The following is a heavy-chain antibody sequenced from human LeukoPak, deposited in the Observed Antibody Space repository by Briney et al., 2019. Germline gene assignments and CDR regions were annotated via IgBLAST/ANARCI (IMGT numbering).Heavy chain of an antibody. D-gene: IGHD1-7*01. CDR1: GYIFTSYG. Sequence: GASGKVSRKASGYIFTSYGINWVRQAPGHGLESRGWISANNDNTNYAQKFQGRVTMTTDTSTSTVYMELRSLRSDDTAVYYCARPYNWNYEYAFDIWGQGTMVTVSS. CDR2: ISANNDNT. CDR3: ARPYNWNYEYAFDI. J-gene: IGHJ3*02. V-gene: IGHV1-18*01.